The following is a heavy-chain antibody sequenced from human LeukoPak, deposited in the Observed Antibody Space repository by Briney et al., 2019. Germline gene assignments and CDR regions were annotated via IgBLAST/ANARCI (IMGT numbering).Heavy chain of an antibody. D-gene: IGHD6-13*01. CDR2: ISGSGGST. CDR1: GFTYSSYA. Sequence: GGSLRHSCAASGFTYSSYAMSWVPQPPGKGLEWVSAISGSGGSTYYADSVKGRFTISRDNSKNTLYLQMNSLRAEDTAVYYCAKDNVAAAGILFDYWGEASLVTVSS. J-gene: IGHJ4*02. V-gene: IGHV3-23*01. CDR3: AKDNVAAAGILFDY.